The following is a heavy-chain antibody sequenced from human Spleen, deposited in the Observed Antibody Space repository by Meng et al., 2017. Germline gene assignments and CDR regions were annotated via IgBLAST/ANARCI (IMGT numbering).Heavy chain of an antibody. CDR1: GGSISSGTYD. CDR3: AREALTRGYFDL. D-gene: IGHD3-9*01. Sequence: QGRQQEAGQGLVEPSGTLSLPCAVSGGSISSGTYDWGWIRQHPGKALELIGYFYYSGSTYYNPSFTSLATISVDASKNQFSLKLSSVTAADTAVYYCAREALTRGYFDLWGRGTLVTVSS. V-gene: IGHV4-31*01. CDR2: FYYSGST. J-gene: IGHJ2*01.